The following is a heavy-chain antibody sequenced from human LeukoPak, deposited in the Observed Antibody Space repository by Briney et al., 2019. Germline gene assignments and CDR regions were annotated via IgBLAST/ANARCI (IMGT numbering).Heavy chain of an antibody. V-gene: IGHV1-46*01. CDR1: GYTFTRHS. J-gene: IGHJ4*02. D-gene: IGHD6-19*01. Sequence: ASVKVSCTTSGYTFTRHSMHWVRQAPGQGLGWMGIINPNGGRTTYAQKIQGRVTMTRDMSTGTMYMEMSSLRSEDTAVYYCARDNNGWAWAYWGQGALVTVPS. CDR2: INPNGGRT. CDR3: ARDNNGWAWAY.